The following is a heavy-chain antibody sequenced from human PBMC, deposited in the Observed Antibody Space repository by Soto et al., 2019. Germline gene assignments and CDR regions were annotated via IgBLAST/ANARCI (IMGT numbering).Heavy chain of an antibody. CDR2: IIQNGET. CDR3: AKDRQPDGIWTFDY. V-gene: IGHV3-23*01. D-gene: IGHD3-9*01. CDR1: GVTLSTYT. J-gene: IGHJ4*02. Sequence: GGSLRLSCAASGVTLSTYTMNWVRQAPGKGLEWVSGIIQNGETYYTGSVKGRFTISRDNSKNMVYLQMDSLRADDTALYYCAKDRQPDGIWTFDYWGQGALVTVSS.